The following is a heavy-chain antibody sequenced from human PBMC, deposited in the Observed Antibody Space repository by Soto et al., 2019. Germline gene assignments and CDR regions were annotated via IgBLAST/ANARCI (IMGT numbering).Heavy chain of an antibody. CDR1: GFTFSSYA. V-gene: IGHV3-23*01. D-gene: IGHD3-10*01. CDR2: ISGSGGST. J-gene: IGHJ6*03. Sequence: GSLRLSCAASGFTFSSYAMSWVRQAPGKGLEWVSAISGSGGSTYYADSVKGRFTISRDNSKNTLYLQMNSLRAEDTAVYYCAKYKMVRGVFYYYMDVWGKGTTVTVSS. CDR3: AKYKMVRGVFYYYMDV.